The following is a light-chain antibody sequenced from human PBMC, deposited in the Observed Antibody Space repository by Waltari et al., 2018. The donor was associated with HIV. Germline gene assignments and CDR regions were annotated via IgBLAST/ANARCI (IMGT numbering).Light chain of an antibody. CDR2: GAS. CDR1: QSISSNY. J-gene: IGKJ4*01. CDR3: QQYGTSLTT. V-gene: IGKV3-20*01. Sequence: VVLTQSPGTLSLSPGDRATLSCRASQSISSNYLAWYQQKPGQAPRLLIFGASSRATGIPDRFSGSGSGTDFTLTINRLEPEDLAVYYCQQYGTSLTTFGGGTKVEIK.